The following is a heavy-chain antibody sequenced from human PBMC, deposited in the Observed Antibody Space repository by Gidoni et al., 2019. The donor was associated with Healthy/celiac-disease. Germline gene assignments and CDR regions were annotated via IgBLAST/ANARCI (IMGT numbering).Heavy chain of an antibody. J-gene: IGHJ4*02. CDR2: ISWNSGSI. CDR1: GFNFDDYA. D-gene: IGHD3-22*01. CDR3: AKGTRYYYDSSGYAS. V-gene: IGHV3-9*01. Sequence: EVQLVESGGGLVQPGRSRRLSCAASGFNFDDYAMHWVRQAPGKGLEWVSGISWNSGSIGYADSVKGRFTISRDNAKNSLYLQMNSLRAEDTALYYCAKGTRYYYDSSGYASWGQGTLVTVSS.